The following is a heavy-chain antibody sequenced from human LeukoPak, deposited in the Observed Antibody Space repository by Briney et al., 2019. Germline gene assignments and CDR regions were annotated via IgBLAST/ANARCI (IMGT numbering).Heavy chain of an antibody. Sequence: SETPSLTCTVSGGSISSYYWSWIRQPPGKGLEWIGYIYYSGSTNYNPSLKSRVTISVDTSKNQFSLKLSSVTAADTAVYYCARVGDFWSGYYDYWGQGTLVTVSS. CDR1: GGSISSYY. V-gene: IGHV4-59*01. CDR3: ARVGDFWSGYYDY. D-gene: IGHD3-3*01. CDR2: IYYSGST. J-gene: IGHJ4*02.